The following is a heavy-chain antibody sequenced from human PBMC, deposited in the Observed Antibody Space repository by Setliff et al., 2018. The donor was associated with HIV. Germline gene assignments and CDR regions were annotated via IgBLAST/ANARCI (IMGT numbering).Heavy chain of an antibody. CDR3: ARGFEAADAFHI. V-gene: IGHV4-31*03. J-gene: IGHJ3*02. D-gene: IGHD6-25*01. CDR2: IYYSGST. CDR1: GPSIITTDYY. Sequence: PSETLSLTCSFSGPSIITTDYYWAWVRQPPGKGLEWIGSIYYSGSTYYNPSLKSRVTMSLDTSNNQFSLKLSSVTAADTAVYYCARGFEAADAFHIWGQGTMVTVSS.